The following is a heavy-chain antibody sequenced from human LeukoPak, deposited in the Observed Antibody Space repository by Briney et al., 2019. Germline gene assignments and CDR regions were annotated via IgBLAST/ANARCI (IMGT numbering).Heavy chain of an antibody. J-gene: IGHJ4*02. Sequence: PGGSLSLSCAASGFTFSSYAMSWVRQAPGKGLEWVSIITSGGSTYYADSVKGRFTISRDNSKNTLYLQMNSLSAEDTAVYYCAKDKKWDYYFDYWGQGTLVTVSS. D-gene: IGHD1-26*01. V-gene: IGHV3-23*01. CDR2: ITSGGST. CDR3: AKDKKWDYYFDY. CDR1: GFTFSSYA.